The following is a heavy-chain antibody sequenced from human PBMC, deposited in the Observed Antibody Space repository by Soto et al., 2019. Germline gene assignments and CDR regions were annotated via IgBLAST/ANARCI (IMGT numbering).Heavy chain of an antibody. CDR2: ISGGSSYT. D-gene: IGHD2-21*01. V-gene: IGHV3-11*06. Sequence: QVQLVESGGGLVKPGGSLRLACAASGFSFGDSYMSWVRQAPGKGLEWLSYISGGSSYTNYADSVKGRFTISRDNAKRSLYREMNSRRADDTAVYYCAKTIVAASGYYFDHWGQGNLVTVSS. J-gene: IGHJ4*02. CDR1: GFSFGDSY. CDR3: AKTIVAASGYYFDH.